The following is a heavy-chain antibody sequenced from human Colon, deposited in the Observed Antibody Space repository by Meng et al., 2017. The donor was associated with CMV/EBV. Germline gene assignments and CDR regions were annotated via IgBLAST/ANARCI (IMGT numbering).Heavy chain of an antibody. V-gene: IGHV4-34*01. Sequence: VSGAYLSGYYWGWIRQPPGKGLEWIGEINQSGSTNYNPSLKSRVAISLGTSGNQFSLKVKSVTAADTAVYYCARGRSIVGATYIDYWGQGTLVTVSS. CDR1: GAYLSGYY. CDR3: ARGRSIVGATYIDY. D-gene: IGHD1-26*01. CDR2: INQSGST. J-gene: IGHJ4*02.